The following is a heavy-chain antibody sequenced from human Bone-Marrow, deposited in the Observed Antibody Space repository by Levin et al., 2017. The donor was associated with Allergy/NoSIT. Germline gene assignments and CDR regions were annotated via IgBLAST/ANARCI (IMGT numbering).Heavy chain of an antibody. CDR2: INPNSGGT. J-gene: IGHJ4*02. Sequence: SGESLKISCKASGYTFTGYYMHWVRQAPGQGLEWMGRINPNSGGTNYAQKFQGRVTMTRDTSISTAYMELSRLRSDDTAVYYCAREILRGGIWNYEGYWGQGTLVTVSS. CDR3: AREILRGGIWNYEGY. CDR1: GYTFTGYY. V-gene: IGHV1-2*06. D-gene: IGHD1-7*01.